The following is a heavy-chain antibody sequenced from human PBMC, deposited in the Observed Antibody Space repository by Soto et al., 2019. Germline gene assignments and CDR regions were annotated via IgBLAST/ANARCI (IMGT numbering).Heavy chain of an antibody. V-gene: IGHV1-18*01. Sequence: ASVKVSCKASGYNFLTYGISWLRQAPGRGLEWMGWISTDNTHRNYAQNFQERVTMTTDTSTNTAYMELRSLRSDDTAVYYCARDVVGIAGANFDYWGQGTLVTVSS. CDR1: GYNFLTYG. J-gene: IGHJ4*02. CDR2: ISTDNTHR. CDR3: ARDVVGIAGANFDY. D-gene: IGHD1-26*01.